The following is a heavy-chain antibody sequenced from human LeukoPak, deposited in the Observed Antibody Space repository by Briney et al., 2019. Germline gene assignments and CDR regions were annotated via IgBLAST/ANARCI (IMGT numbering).Heavy chain of an antibody. Sequence: ASVKVSCMASGYTFTSYDINWVRQATGRGLEWMGWMNPNSGNTGYAQKFQGRVTITRNTSISTTYMELSSLRSEDTAVYYCARGRYCSGGSRLRDWGQGTLVTVSS. CDR2: MNPNSGNT. V-gene: IGHV1-8*03. CDR1: GYTFTSYD. CDR3: ARGRYCSGGSRLRD. D-gene: IGHD2-15*01. J-gene: IGHJ4*02.